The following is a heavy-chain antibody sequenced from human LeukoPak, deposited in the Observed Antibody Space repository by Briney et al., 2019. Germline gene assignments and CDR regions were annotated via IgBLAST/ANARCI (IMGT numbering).Heavy chain of an antibody. Sequence: SETLSLTCTVSGGSISSYYWSWIRQPPEKGLEWIGYIYYSGSTNYNPSLKSRVPISVDTSKNQFSLKLSSVTAADTAVYYCARGTDSSAYFDYWGQGTLVTVSS. V-gene: IGHV4-59*01. CDR3: ARGTDSSAYFDY. D-gene: IGHD3-22*01. CDR1: GGSISSYY. CDR2: IYYSGST. J-gene: IGHJ4*02.